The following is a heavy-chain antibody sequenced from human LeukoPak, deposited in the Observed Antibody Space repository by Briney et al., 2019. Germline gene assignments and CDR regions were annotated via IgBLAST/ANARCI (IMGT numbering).Heavy chain of an antibody. Sequence: ASVKVSCKASGYSFTNFDINWVRQATGQGLEWMGWMNPNSGNKGYAQKFQGGVTMTMNTSITTAYMELSSLRSEDTAVYYCAREFYSGTYFYWGQGTLVTVSS. V-gene: IGHV1-8*01. J-gene: IGHJ4*02. D-gene: IGHD1-26*01. CDR2: MNPNSGNK. CDR1: GYSFTNFD. CDR3: AREFYSGTYFY.